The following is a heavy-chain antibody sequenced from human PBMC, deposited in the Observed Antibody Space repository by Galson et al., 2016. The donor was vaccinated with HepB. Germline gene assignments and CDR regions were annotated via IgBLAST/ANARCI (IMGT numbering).Heavy chain of an antibody. CDR1: GSNFPIFW. V-gene: IGHV5-51*01. J-gene: IGHJ6*02. Sequence: QSGAEVKKPGESLKISCKGSGSNFPIFWIGWVRQMPGKGLEWIGIIYPGDSDTRYSPSFQGQVTISADKSISTAYLQWSSRKASDTAMCYCARYGDCTSTSRHPYYYYGMDVWGQGTTVTVSS. CDR3: ARYGDCTSTSRHPYYYYGMDV. CDR2: IYPGDSDT. D-gene: IGHD2-2*01.